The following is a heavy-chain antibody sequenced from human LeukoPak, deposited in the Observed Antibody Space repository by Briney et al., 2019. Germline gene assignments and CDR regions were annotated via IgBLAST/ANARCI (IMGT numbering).Heavy chain of an antibody. CDR3: ARTFDRGWHFDF. V-gene: IGHV3-53*01. J-gene: IGHJ4*02. Sequence: GRSLRLSCAASGFTFSSHWMSWVRQAPGKGLQCVAIISSGGGTSYADSVKGRFTVSRDNSKNTMFLQMNSLRAEDTAVYYCARTFDRGWHFDFWGQGTLVTVSA. CDR1: GFTFSSHW. CDR2: ISSGGGT. D-gene: IGHD6-19*01.